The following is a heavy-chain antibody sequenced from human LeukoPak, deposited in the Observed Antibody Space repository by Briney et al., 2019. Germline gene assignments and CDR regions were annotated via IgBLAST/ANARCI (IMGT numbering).Heavy chain of an antibody. Sequence: AGESLKISCKGSGYSFTSYWIGWVRQMPGKGLEWMGIIYPGDSDTRYSPSFQGQVTISADKSISTAYLQWSSLKASDTAMYYCARQTYYYDSSGYYENLGAFDIWGQGTMVTVSS. J-gene: IGHJ3*02. V-gene: IGHV5-51*01. CDR3: ARQTYYYDSSGYYENLGAFDI. D-gene: IGHD3-22*01. CDR1: GYSFTSYW. CDR2: IYPGDSDT.